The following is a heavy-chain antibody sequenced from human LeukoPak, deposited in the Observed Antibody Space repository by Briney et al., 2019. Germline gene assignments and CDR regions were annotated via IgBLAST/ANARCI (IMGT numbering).Heavy chain of an antibody. CDR1: GFTFSSYG. CDR2: IRYDGSNK. V-gene: IGHV3-30*02. J-gene: IGHJ3*02. D-gene: IGHD1-26*01. CDR3: AKDYRDAFDI. Sequence: TGGSLRLSCAASGFTFSSYGMHWVRQAPGKGLEWGAFIRYDGSNKYYADSVKGRFTISRDNSKNTLYLQMNSLRAEDTAVYYCAKDYRDAFDIWGQGTMVTVSS.